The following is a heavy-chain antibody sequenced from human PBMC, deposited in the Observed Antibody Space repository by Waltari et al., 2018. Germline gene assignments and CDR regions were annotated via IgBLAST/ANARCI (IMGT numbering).Heavy chain of an antibody. CDR3: ASIYGPYDY. Sequence: QVQLQQWGAGLLKPSETLALTCAVYGGFFSGYYWSWIRQPPGKGLEWIGEINHSGSTNYNPSLKSRVTISVDTSKNQFSLKLSSVTAADTAVYYCASIYGPYDYWGQGTLVTVSS. D-gene: IGHD3-10*01. CDR1: GGFFSGYY. V-gene: IGHV4-34*01. CDR2: INHSGST. J-gene: IGHJ4*02.